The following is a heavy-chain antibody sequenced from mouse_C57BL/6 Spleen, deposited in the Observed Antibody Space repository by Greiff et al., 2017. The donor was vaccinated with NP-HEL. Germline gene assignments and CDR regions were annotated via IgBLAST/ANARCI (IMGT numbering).Heavy chain of an antibody. CDR2: ISYSGST. CDR3: ARKRTYYGYDDYFDY. V-gene: IGHV3-8*01. Sequence: EVKLMESGPGLAKPSQTLSLTCSVTGYSITSDYWNWIRKFPGNKLEYMGYISYSGSTYYNPSLKSRISITRDTSKNQYYLQLNSVTTEDTATYYCARKRTYYGYDDYFDYWGQGTTLTVSS. J-gene: IGHJ2*01. CDR1: GYSITSDY. D-gene: IGHD2-2*01.